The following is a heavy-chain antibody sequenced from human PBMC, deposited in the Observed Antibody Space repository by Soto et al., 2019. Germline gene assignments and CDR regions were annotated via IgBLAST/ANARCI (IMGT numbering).Heavy chain of an antibody. J-gene: IGHJ4*02. CDR1: GGSIRNHH. CDR3: ARYITQKNWDYVGYFDS. V-gene: IGHV4-59*08. CDR2: FSYTGST. D-gene: IGHD1-7*01. Sequence: PSETLSLTCTVSGGSIRNHHWSWIRQPPGKGLEWIGYFSYTGSTNYNPSLKSRVTISADTSKNQFSVKLSSVTAADTAIYYCARYITQKNWDYVGYFDSWGRGTLVTVSS.